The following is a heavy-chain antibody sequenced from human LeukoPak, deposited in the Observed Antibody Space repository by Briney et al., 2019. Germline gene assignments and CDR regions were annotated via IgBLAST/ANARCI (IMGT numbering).Heavy chain of an antibody. CDR2: IHHRGIT. D-gene: IGHD5/OR15-5a*01. J-gene: IGHJ5*02. CDR3: ARAGILSTGDYFDP. V-gene: IGHV4-39*07. CDR1: GGSITDGTFY. Sequence: PSETLSLTCIVSGGSITDGTFYWAWTRQSPGKGLEWIGTIHHRGITFYNPSLQSRVTISVDTSKNQFSLKLSAVTAADTALYYCARAGILSTGDYFDPWGQGTLVTVSS.